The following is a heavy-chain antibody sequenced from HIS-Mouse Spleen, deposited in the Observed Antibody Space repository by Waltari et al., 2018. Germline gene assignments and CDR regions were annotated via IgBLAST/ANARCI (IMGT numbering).Heavy chain of an antibody. CDR1: GYTFTSYD. V-gene: IGHV1-8*01. J-gene: IGHJ4*02. CDR3: ARKLQAARAYFDY. Sequence: QVQLVQSGAEVKKPGASVKVSCKASGYTFTSYDINWVRQATGQGLEWMGWMNPNSGNTGFAQKFQGRVTMTRNTSISTAYMELSSLGYEDTAVYYCARKLQAARAYFDYWGQGTLVTVSS. D-gene: IGHD2-15*01. CDR2: MNPNSGNT.